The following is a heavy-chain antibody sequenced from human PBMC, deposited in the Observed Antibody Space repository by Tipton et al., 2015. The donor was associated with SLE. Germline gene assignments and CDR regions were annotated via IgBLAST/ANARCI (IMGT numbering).Heavy chain of an antibody. J-gene: IGHJ6*03. CDR2: INHSGSN. Sequence: LRLSCAVYGGSFSGYYWSWIRQPPGKGLEWIGEINHSGSNNYNPSLKSRVTISVDTSKNQFSLKLSSVTAADTAVYYCARVRPPLSIFGVVKGTDYYYMDVWGKGTTVTVSS. D-gene: IGHD3-3*01. V-gene: IGHV4-34*01. CDR1: GGSFSGYY. CDR3: ARVRPPLSIFGVVKGTDYYYMDV.